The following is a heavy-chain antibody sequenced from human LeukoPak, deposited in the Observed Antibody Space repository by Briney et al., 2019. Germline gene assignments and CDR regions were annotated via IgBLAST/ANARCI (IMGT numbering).Heavy chain of an antibody. V-gene: IGHV3-53*01. CDR1: GFTVSSSY. D-gene: IGHD4-17*01. J-gene: IGHJ4*02. Sequence: GGSLRLSYVASGFTVSSSYMSWVRQAPGKGLEYVSFIYSGGSTFYADSVKGRFTISRDNSKNTLHLQMNSLRADDTAIYYCATARRHDYGDYGGAFDNWGQGILVTVSS. CDR3: ATARRHDYGDYGGAFDN. CDR2: IYSGGST.